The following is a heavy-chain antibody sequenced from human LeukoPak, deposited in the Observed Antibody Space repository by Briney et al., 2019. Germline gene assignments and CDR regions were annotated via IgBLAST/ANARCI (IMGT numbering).Heavy chain of an antibody. CDR2: IIPIFGTA. CDR3: ARELPPDYYYYGMDV. Sequence: SVKVSCKASGGTFSSYAISWVRQAPGQGLEWMGGIIPIFGTANYAQKFQGRVTITADESTSTAYMELSSLRSEDTAVYYCARELPPDYYYYGMDVWGQGTTVTVSS. D-gene: IGHD1-26*01. V-gene: IGHV1-69*13. CDR1: GGTFSSYA. J-gene: IGHJ6*02.